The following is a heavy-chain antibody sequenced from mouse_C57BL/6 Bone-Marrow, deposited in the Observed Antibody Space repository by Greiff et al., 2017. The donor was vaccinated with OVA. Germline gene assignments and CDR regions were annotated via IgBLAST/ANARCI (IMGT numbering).Heavy chain of an antibody. Sequence: QVQLQQSGAELVRPGTSVKLSCKASGYTFTSYWMHWVKQRPGQGLEWIGVIDPSDSYTNYNQKFKGKATLTVDTSSSTAYMQLSSLTSEDSAVYYCARSFYDGYYPLAYWGQGTLVTVSA. CDR3: ARSFYDGYYPLAY. D-gene: IGHD2-3*01. CDR1: GYTFTSYW. CDR2: IDPSDSYT. V-gene: IGHV1-59*01. J-gene: IGHJ3*01.